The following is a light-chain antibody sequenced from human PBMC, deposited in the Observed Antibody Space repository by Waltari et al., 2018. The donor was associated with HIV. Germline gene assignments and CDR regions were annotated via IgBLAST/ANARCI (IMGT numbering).Light chain of an antibody. J-gene: IGKJ1*01. Sequence: EIVMTQSPATLSVSPGERVTLSCRASQSITTKLAWYQQTPGQAPRLLIYGASTRAPGIPYRFSGSGSGTEFTLTISSLQSEDFAIYYCQQYNNWPPWTFGQGTKVEI. V-gene: IGKV3-15*01. CDR3: QQYNNWPPWT. CDR1: QSITTK. CDR2: GAS.